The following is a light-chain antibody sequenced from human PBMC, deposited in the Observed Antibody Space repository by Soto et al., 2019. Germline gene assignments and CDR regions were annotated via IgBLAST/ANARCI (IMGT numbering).Light chain of an antibody. CDR3: SSYTSNRFYV. CDR1: SSDVGGYNY. Sequence: QSFLTQPASVSGSPGRSITISCTGTSSDVGGYNYVSWYQQHPGKAPKLMISEVSSRPSGVSNRFSGSKSGNTASLTISGLQAEDEADYYCSSYTSNRFYVFGTGTKVTVL. CDR2: EVS. V-gene: IGLV2-14*01. J-gene: IGLJ1*01.